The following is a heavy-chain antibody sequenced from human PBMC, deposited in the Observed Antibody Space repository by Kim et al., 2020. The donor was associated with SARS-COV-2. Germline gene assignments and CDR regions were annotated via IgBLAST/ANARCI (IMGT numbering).Heavy chain of an antibody. D-gene: IGHD5-12*01. CDR1: GFTFNSYT. CDR2: ISGDSSVI. CDR3: ARQYSGYDYWFDY. J-gene: IGHJ4*02. V-gene: IGHV3-48*02. Sequence: GGSLRLSCVASGFTFNSYTMNWVRQAPGKGLECVSYISGDSSVINYADSVRGRFTISRDNAKNSLYLQMNSLRDEDTAVYYCARQYSGYDYWFDYWGQGTLVAVSS.